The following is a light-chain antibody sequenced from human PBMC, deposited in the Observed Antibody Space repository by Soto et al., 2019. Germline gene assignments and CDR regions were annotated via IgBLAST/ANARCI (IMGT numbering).Light chain of an antibody. CDR1: QSVGSN. V-gene: IGKV3-15*01. Sequence: EIILTPSQVTLSLSPGERAPLSCRASQSVGSNLAWYQQKPGRAPRLLIYGASTRATGVKHRFSGSGSGTEFTLTISSMQSEDFAVYYCKKFNKWPRTCGKGTKVDIK. J-gene: IGKJ1*01. CDR3: KKFNKWPRT. CDR2: GAS.